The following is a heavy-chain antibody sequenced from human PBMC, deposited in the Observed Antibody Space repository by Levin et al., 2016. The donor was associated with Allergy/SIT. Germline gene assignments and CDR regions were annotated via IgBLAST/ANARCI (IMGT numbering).Heavy chain of an antibody. CDR2: IDSHSITS. D-gene: IGHD5-18*01. V-gene: IGHV3-48*02. CDR1: GFSFNTYS. J-gene: IGHJ4*02. Sequence: GESLKISCAASGFSFNTYSMVWVRQAPGKGLECIAYIDSHSITSYYGDSVKGRFAISRDNARNSVFLEMNSLRNEDTAVYYCARDPGGYSNGYTDYWGQGTLVTVSS. CDR3: ARDPGGYSNGYTDY.